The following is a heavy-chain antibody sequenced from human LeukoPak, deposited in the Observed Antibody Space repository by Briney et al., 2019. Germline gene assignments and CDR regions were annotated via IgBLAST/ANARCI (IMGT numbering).Heavy chain of an antibody. V-gene: IGHV4-59*08. Sequence: PSETLSLTCTVSGGSISSYYWSWIRQPPGKGLEWIGYIYYSGSTNYNPSLKSRVTISVDTSKNQFSLKLSSVTAADTAVYYCARLRDPSDPSTYYYYGMDVWGQGTTVTVSS. CDR3: ARLRDPSDPSTYYYYGMDV. CDR2: IYYSGST. J-gene: IGHJ6*02. CDR1: GGSISSYY. D-gene: IGHD6-6*01.